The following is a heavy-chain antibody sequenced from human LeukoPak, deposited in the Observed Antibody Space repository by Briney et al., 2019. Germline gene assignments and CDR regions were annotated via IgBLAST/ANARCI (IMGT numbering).Heavy chain of an antibody. CDR1: GGSIKTYY. J-gene: IGHJ4*02. CDR2: IYNRGHT. D-gene: IGHD3-22*01. CDR3: ARFDYYDGSGYFSGFDY. Sequence: SETLSLTCTASGGSIKTYYGTWVRQPPGKGLEWIGYIYNRGHTHYIHSLKSLATISVDTSENLFSLRLRSVNAADTAVYYCARFDYYDGSGYFSGFDYWGQGILVTVSS. V-gene: IGHV4-59*01.